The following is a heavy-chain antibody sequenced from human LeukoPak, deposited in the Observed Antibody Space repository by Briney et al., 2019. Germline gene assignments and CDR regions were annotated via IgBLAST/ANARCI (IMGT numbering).Heavy chain of an antibody. V-gene: IGHV3-23*01. D-gene: IGHD6-6*01. CDR1: GFTFSSNA. Sequence: PGRSLRLSCAASGFTFSSNAMRWVRQAPGKGLEWVSCICGGGCSTYYADSVKGLFTISIDNAKNTLYLQMNSLRADDTAVYYCAKRLAAARDSWGQGTLVTVSS. J-gene: IGHJ5*02. CDR3: AKRLAAARDS. CDR2: ICGGGCST.